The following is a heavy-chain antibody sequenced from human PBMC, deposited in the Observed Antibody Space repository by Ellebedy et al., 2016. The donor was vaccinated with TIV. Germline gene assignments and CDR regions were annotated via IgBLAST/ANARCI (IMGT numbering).Heavy chain of an antibody. V-gene: IGHV4-34*01. J-gene: IGHJ3*02. D-gene: IGHD4-17*01. CDR1: GGSFSGYF. CDR2: INDSGST. CDR3: ARDQTVTTSVDAFDI. Sequence: MPSETLFLTCAVDGGSFSGYFWSWIRQPPGKGLEWIGEINDSGSTNYNPSLTSRVSMSVDTLKKQFSLKMNSVTAADTAVYYCARDQTVTTSVDAFDIWGQGTKVTVSS.